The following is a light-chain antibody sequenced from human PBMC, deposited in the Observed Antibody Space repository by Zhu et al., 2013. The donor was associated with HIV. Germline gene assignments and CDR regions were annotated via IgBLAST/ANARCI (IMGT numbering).Light chain of an antibody. Sequence: SYELTQPPSVSVAPGQTARITCEGNKLEYKSVHWYQQKAGQAPVVVVYDDSDRPSEIPERFSGSNSGNTATLTISRVDAGDEADYFCQVWDSSSDHYVVFGGGTRLTVL. V-gene: IGLV3-21*02. CDR1: KLEYKS. CDR2: DDS. J-gene: IGLJ3*02. CDR3: QVWDSSSDHYVV.